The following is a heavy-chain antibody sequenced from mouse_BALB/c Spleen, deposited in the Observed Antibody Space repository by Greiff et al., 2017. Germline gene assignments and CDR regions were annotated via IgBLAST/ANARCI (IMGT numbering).Heavy chain of an antibody. CDR3: ARRGDYGPFAY. V-gene: IGHV5-9-4*01. J-gene: IGHJ3*01. CDR1: GFTFSSYT. CDR2: ISSGGSYT. D-gene: IGHD1-2*01. Sequence: EVQRVESGGGLVKPGGSLKLSCAASGFTFSSYTMSWVRQSPEKRLEWVAEISSGGSYTYYPDTVTGRFTISRDNAKNTLYLEMSSLRSEDTAMYYCARRGDYGPFAYWGQGTLVTVSA.